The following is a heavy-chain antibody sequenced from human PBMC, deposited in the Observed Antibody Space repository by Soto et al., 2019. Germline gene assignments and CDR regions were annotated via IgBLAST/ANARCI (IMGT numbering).Heavy chain of an antibody. CDR2: IYPSDSDI. Sequence: TGESLKISCKGSGYTFTSYWIGWVCQMPGEDLEWMGVIYPSDSDIRYSPSFQGKVTISADKSITTAYLQWSSLKAADTAMYYCVRSGTSSGRFSDNWGQGTLVTVSS. CDR1: GYTFTSYW. D-gene: IGHD2-15*01. CDR3: VRSGTSSGRFSDN. V-gene: IGHV5-51*01. J-gene: IGHJ4*02.